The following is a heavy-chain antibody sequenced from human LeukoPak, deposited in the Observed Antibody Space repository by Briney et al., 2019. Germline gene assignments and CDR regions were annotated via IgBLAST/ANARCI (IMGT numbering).Heavy chain of an antibody. D-gene: IGHD6-13*01. Sequence: ASVKVSCKASGYTFTGCYMHWVRQAPGQGREWMGWINPNSGGTNYAQKFQGRVTMTRDTSISTAYMELSRLRSDDTAVYYCARDEAGQQLVYYYWGQGTLVTVSS. V-gene: IGHV1-2*02. J-gene: IGHJ4*02. CDR1: GYTFTGCY. CDR3: ARDEAGQQLVYYY. CDR2: INPNSGGT.